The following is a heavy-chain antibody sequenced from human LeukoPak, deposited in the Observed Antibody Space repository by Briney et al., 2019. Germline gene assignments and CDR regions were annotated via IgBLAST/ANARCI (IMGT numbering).Heavy chain of an antibody. CDR2: TSSSDSGK. CDR3: AKGGTWIRYAFDI. D-gene: IGHD1-1*01. Sequence: HPGGSLRLSCATSGFSFSSYAMSWVRQAPGKGLEWVAATSSSDSGKYHADSVRGRFTISRDNSKNTVYLQMNSLRAEDAAVYYCAKGGTWIRYAFDIWGQGTMVTVSA. V-gene: IGHV3-23*01. CDR1: GFSFSSYA. J-gene: IGHJ3*02.